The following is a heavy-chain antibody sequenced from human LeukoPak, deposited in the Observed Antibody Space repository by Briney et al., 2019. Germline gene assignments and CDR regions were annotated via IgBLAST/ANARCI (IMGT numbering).Heavy chain of an antibody. CDR2: IIPIFGTA. CDR1: GGTFSSYA. D-gene: IGHD3-3*01. J-gene: IGHJ5*02. CDR3: ARERTYYDFWSASPWFDP. Sequence: SVKVSCKASGGTFSSYAISWVRQAPGQGLEWMGGIIPIFGTANYAQKFQGRVTITADGSTSTAYMELSSLRSEDTAVYYCARERTYYDFWSASPWFDPWGQGTLVTVSS. V-gene: IGHV1-69*13.